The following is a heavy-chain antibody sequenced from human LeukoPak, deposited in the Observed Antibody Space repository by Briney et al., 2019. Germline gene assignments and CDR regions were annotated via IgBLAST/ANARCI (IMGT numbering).Heavy chain of an antibody. V-gene: IGHV3-30-3*01. CDR1: GFTFSTYA. D-gene: IGHD6-19*01. J-gene: IGHJ4*02. CDR2: ISYHGNNE. CDR3: AREGEPYSSGWYIGGY. Sequence: PGRSLRLSCAASGFTFSTYATHWVRQAPGKGLEWVALISYHGNNEYYADSVKGRFTISRDNSKNTLYLQMNSLRPEDTAVYYCAREGEPYSSGWYIGGYWGQGTLVTVSS.